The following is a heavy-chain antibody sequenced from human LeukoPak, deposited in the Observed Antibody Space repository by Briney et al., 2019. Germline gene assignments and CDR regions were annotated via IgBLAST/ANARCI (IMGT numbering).Heavy chain of an antibody. D-gene: IGHD3-3*01. Sequence: GGSLRLSCAASGFTFSSYGMHWVRQAPGKGLEWVAVIWYDGSNKYYADSVKGRFTISRDNSKNTLYPQMNSLRAEDTAVYYCAREYRNYYDFWSGYYYWFDPWGQGTLVTVSS. V-gene: IGHV3-33*01. CDR2: IWYDGSNK. CDR3: AREYRNYYDFWSGYYYWFDP. CDR1: GFTFSSYG. J-gene: IGHJ5*02.